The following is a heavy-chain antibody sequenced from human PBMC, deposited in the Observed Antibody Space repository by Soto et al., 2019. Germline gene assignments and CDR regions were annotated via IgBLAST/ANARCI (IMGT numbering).Heavy chain of an antibody. D-gene: IGHD3-10*01. CDR3: ARDRFYYGSGSYYKLDY. V-gene: IGHV1-3*01. Sequence: GASVKVSCKASGYTFTSYAMHWVRQAPGQRLEWMGWINAGNGNTKYSQKFQGRVTITRDTSASTAYMELSSLRSEDTAVYYCARDRFYYGSGSYYKLDYWGQGTLVTVPS. J-gene: IGHJ4*02. CDR1: GYTFTSYA. CDR2: INAGNGNT.